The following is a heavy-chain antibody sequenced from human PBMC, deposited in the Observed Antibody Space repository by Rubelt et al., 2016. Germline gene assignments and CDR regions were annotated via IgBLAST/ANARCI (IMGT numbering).Heavy chain of an antibody. D-gene: IGHD3-22*01. CDR2: IIPILGIA. CDR3: ARDRNYYDSSGYPDY. V-gene: IGHV1-69*04. J-gene: IGHJ4*02. Sequence: APGQGPEWMGRIIPILGIANYAQKFQGRVTITADKSTSTAYMELSRLRSDDTAVYYCARDRNYYDSSGYPDYWGQGTLVTVSS.